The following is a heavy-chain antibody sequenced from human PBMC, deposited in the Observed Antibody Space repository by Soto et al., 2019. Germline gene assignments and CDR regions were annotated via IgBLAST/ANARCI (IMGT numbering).Heavy chain of an antibody. D-gene: IGHD2-2*01. J-gene: IGHJ5*02. CDR3: ARLGYCISTSCSRPAFDP. Sequence: SETLSLTCTVNGRSISSISYYWGWIRQPPGKGLEWIGSIYYSGSTYYNPSLKSRVTISVDTSKNQFSQKLSSVTAADTAVYYCARLGYCISTSCSRPAFDPWGQGTLVTVS. CDR2: IYYSGST. V-gene: IGHV4-39*01. CDR1: GRSISSISYY.